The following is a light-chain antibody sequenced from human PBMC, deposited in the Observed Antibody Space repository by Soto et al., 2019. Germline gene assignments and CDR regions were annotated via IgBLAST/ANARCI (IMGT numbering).Light chain of an antibody. CDR3: CSYAGNYTHV. CDR1: SCDVGGYNY. Sequence: QSALTQPRSVSGSPGQSVTISCTGTSCDVGGYNYVSWYQQHPGKAPKLMIYDVSKRPSGVPDRFSGSKSGNTASLTISGLLAEDEADYYCCSYAGNYTHVFGTGTKVTVL. J-gene: IGLJ1*01. CDR2: DVS. V-gene: IGLV2-11*01.